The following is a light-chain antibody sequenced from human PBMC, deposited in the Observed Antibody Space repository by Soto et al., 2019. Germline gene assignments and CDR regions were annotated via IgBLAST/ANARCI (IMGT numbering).Light chain of an antibody. Sequence: SLSPGERVTLSCRASQSVTTRLAWYQHKPGQAPRLLMSGASSRASGVPVRFSGSGSGTDFTLTISRLEPEDFALYYCQQYGGSPITFGLGTRLEI. CDR1: QSVTTR. J-gene: IGKJ5*01. CDR2: GAS. CDR3: QQYGGSPIT. V-gene: IGKV3-20*01.